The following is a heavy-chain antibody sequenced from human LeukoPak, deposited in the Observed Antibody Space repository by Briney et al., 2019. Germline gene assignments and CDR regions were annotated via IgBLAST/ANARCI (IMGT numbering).Heavy chain of an antibody. CDR1: GGTFSSYA. V-gene: IGHV1-69*05. Sequence: SVKVSCKASGGTFSSYAISWVRQAPGQGLEWMGGIIPIFGTANYAQKFQGRVTITTDESTSTAYMELSSLRSEDTAVYYCARDADYGSGGNWFDPWGQGTLVTVSS. D-gene: IGHD3-10*01. J-gene: IGHJ5*02. CDR2: IIPIFGTA. CDR3: ARDADYGSGGNWFDP.